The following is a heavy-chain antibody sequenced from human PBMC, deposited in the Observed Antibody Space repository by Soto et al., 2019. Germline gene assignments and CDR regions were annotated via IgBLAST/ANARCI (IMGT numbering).Heavy chain of an antibody. CDR2: IHYSGST. V-gene: IGHV4-31*03. J-gene: IGHJ5*02. CDR1: GGSVSSGGYY. Sequence: SETLSLTCNVSGGSVSSGGYYWSWIRQHPGKGLEWIGYIHYSGSTYYNPSLKSRVTMSIDTSKNLFSLNLSSVTAAGTAVYYCARAGGAGSGHDWFDPWGQGTLVTVSS. D-gene: IGHD6-13*01. CDR3: ARAGGAGSGHDWFDP.